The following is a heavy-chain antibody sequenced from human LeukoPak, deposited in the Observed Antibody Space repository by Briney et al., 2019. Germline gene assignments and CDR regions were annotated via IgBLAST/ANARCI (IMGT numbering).Heavy chain of an antibody. V-gene: IGHV4-34*01. CDR1: GGSFSGYY. Sequence: SETLSRTCAVYGGSFSGYYWSWIRQPPGKGLEWIGEINHSGSTNYNPSLKSRVTISVDTSKNQFSLKLSSVTAADTAVYYCAREGGDLKTFDYWGQGTLVTVSS. J-gene: IGHJ4*02. D-gene: IGHD3-16*01. CDR2: INHSGST. CDR3: AREGGDLKTFDY.